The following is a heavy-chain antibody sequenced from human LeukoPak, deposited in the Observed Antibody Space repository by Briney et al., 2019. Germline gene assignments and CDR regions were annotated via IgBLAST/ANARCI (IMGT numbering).Heavy chain of an antibody. D-gene: IGHD4-17*01. CDR1: GFSFTSYW. V-gene: IGHV5-51*01. Sequence: GESLKISCKGSGFSFTSYWICWVRQMPGKGLEWMGIIYPGDSDTRYNPSFRGQVTISADKSISTAYLQWSSLKASDTAMYYCARGRDYGDNHFDYWGQGTLVTVSS. J-gene: IGHJ4*02. CDR2: IYPGDSDT. CDR3: ARGRDYGDNHFDY.